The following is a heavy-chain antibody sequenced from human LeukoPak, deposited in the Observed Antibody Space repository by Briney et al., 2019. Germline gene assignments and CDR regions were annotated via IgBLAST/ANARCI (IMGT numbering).Heavy chain of an antibody. CDR1: GFTFSSYA. CDR3: AGDRGGFDY. Sequence: GGSLRLSCAASGFTFSSYAMHWVRQAPGKGLEWVAVISYDGSNKYYADSVKGRFTISRDNSKNTLYLQMNSLRAEDTAVYYCAGDRGGFDYWAREPLVTVSS. J-gene: IGHJ4*02. D-gene: IGHD3-10*01. CDR2: ISYDGSNK. V-gene: IGHV3-30*04.